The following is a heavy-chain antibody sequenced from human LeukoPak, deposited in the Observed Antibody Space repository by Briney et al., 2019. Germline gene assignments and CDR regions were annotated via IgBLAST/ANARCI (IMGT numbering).Heavy chain of an antibody. J-gene: IGHJ5*02. D-gene: IGHD6-13*01. CDR1: GFTFSSYG. CDR3: AKLYYSSSWGGDWFDP. CDR2: ISGSGGST. Sequence: GGSLRLSCAASGFTFSSYGMSWVRQAPGKGLEWVSAISGSGGSTYYADSVKGRFTISRDNSKNTLYLQMNSLRAEDTAVYYCAKLYYSSSWGGDWFDPWGQGTLVTVSS. V-gene: IGHV3-23*01.